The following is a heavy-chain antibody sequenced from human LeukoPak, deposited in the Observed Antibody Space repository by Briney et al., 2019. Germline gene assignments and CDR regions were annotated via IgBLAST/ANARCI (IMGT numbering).Heavy chain of an antibody. V-gene: IGHV4-59*01. J-gene: IGHJ6*02. CDR1: GGSISSYY. CDR2: IYYSGST. Sequence: PSETLSLTCTVSGGSISSYYWSWIRQPPGKGLEWIGYIYYSGSTNYNPSLKSRVTISVDTSKNQFSLKLSSVTAADTAVYYCARRRYCYYGMDVWGQGTTVTVSS. CDR3: ARRRYCYYGMDV.